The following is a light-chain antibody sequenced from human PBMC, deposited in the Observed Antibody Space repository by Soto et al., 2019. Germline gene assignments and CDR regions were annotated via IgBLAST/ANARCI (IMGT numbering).Light chain of an antibody. Sequence: EIVLTQSPGTLSLSPGERATLSCRASQSVSSSYLAWYQQKPGQAPRLLIYGAYSRATGIPDRLSGSGSGTGFTLTISRLEPEDCAVYYCQQYRSPPQTFGQGTEVQLK. J-gene: IGKJ1*01. CDR1: QSVSSSY. CDR2: GAY. V-gene: IGKV3-20*01. CDR3: QQYRSPPQT.